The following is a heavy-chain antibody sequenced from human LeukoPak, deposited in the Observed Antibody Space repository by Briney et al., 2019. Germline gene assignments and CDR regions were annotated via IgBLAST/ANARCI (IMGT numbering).Heavy chain of an antibody. D-gene: IGHD3-10*01. J-gene: IGHJ3*02. CDR1: GGSISSYY. Sequence: PSETLSLTCTVSGGSISSYYWGWIRQPPGKGLEWIGSIYHSGSTYYNPSLKSRVTISVDTSKNQFSLKLSSVTAADTAVYYCARHARPSGGLHAFDIWGQGTMVTVSS. CDR3: ARHARPSGGLHAFDI. CDR2: IYHSGST. V-gene: IGHV4-38-2*02.